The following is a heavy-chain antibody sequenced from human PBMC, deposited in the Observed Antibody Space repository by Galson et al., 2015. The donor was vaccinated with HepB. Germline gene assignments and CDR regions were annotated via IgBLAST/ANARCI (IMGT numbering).Heavy chain of an antibody. V-gene: IGHV4-31*03. CDR1: GDSISSGAYY. CDR3: ARGWGCTSTGCSVRFDF. D-gene: IGHD2-2*01. Sequence: TLSLTCTVSGDSISSGAYYWTWIRQHPGRGLEWIGYTSYRGSTYYIPSLKSRVTISVDTSENQFSLKLASVNAADTAVYYCARGWGCTSTGCSVRFDFWGQGTLVTVSS. J-gene: IGHJ4*02. CDR2: TSYRGST.